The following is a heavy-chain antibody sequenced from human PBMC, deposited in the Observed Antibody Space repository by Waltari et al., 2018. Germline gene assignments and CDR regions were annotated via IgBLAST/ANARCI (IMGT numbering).Heavy chain of an antibody. CDR3: ARMMTTVTTVAFDY. CDR2: IYYSGST. CDR1: GFTFSSYS. V-gene: IGHV4-59*06. Sequence: VQLVESGGGLVKPGGSLRLSCAASGFTFSSYSTNWVRQAPGKGLEWIGYIYYSGSTYYNPSLKSRVTISVDTSKNQFSLKLSSVTAADTAVYYCARMMTTVTTVAFDYWGQGTLVTVSS. D-gene: IGHD4-17*01. J-gene: IGHJ4*02.